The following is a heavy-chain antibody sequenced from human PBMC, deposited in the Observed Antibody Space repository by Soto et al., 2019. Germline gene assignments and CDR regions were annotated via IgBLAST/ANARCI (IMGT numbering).Heavy chain of an antibody. CDR3: AREGPAPYYYHGMDV. J-gene: IGHJ6*02. V-gene: IGHV1-18*01. CDR1: GYSFTTYG. CDR2: ISGYNGNT. Sequence: QVQLVQSRGEVKKPGASVKVSCKTSGYSFTTYGISWVRQAPGQGLEWMGWISGYNGNTKYAQKLQGRVTMTTDTSTSTAYMELRSLRSDDTAGYYCAREGPAPYYYHGMDVWGQGSTVTVSS.